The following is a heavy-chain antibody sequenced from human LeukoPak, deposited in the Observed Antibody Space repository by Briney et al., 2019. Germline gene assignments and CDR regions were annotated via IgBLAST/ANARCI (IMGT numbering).Heavy chain of an antibody. V-gene: IGHV4-34*01. D-gene: IGHD5-24*01. CDR2: INHSGST. Sequence: PSETLSLTCAVYGGSFSGYYWSWIRQPPGNGLEWIGEINHSGSTNYNPSLKSRVTISVDTSKNQFSLKLSSVTAADTAVYYCAREEVEMATIGYWGQGTLVTVSS. J-gene: IGHJ4*02. CDR3: AREEVEMATIGY. CDR1: GGSFSGYY.